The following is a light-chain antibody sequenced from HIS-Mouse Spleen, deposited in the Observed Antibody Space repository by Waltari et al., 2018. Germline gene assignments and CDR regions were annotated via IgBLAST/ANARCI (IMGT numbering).Light chain of an antibody. CDR2: DAS. Sequence: EIVLTQSPATLSLSPGERATLSCRASQSVSSYLAWYQQKPGQAPRLLIYDASNRATGIPARFSGSGSGKDFTLTISSLEPEDFAVYYCQQRSNCLTFGPGTKVDIK. CDR3: QQRSNCLT. CDR1: QSVSSY. V-gene: IGKV3-11*01. J-gene: IGKJ3*01.